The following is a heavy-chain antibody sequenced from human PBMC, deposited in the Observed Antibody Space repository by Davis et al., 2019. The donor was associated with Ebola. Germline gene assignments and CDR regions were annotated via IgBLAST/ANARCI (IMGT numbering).Heavy chain of an antibody. CDR1: GGTFSSCA. V-gene: IGHV1-69*13. D-gene: IGHD6-19*01. CDR3: ATDPMGSGWKPFDY. Sequence: SVKVSCKASGGTFSSCAITWVRQAPGQGLEWMGGIIPIFGTAKYAQKFQGRVTITADESTSTAYMELSSLRSEDTAVYYCATDPMGSGWKPFDYWGQGTLVTVSS. J-gene: IGHJ4*02. CDR2: IIPIFGTA.